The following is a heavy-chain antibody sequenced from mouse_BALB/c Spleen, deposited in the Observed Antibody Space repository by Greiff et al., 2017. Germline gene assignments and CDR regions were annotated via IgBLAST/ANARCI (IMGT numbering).Heavy chain of an antibody. V-gene: IGHV3-6*02. D-gene: IGHD2-5*01. CDR3: AIYKRDYSNHVGYAMDY. J-gene: IGHJ4*01. CDR1: GYSITSGYY. CDR2: ISYDGSN. Sequence: ESGPGLVKPSQSLSLTCSVTGYSITSGYYWNWIRQFPGNKLEWMGYISYDGSNNYNPSLKNRISITRDTSKNQFFLKLNSVTTEDTATYYCAIYKRDYSNHVGYAMDYWGQGTSVTVSS.